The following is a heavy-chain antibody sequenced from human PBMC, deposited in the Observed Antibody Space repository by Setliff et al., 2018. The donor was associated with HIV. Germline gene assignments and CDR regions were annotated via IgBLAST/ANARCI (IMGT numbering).Heavy chain of an antibody. D-gene: IGHD4-17*01. Sequence: SETLSLTCTVSGGSISSHYWSWIRQPPGKGLEWIGEIYFSGHTNYNPSLKSRVTLSLDNSKNQFSLKLTSVTAADTAVYYCARDIWAYGLMGSWGQGTLVTVSS. J-gene: IGHJ5*02. V-gene: IGHV4-59*11. CDR2: IYFSGHT. CDR3: ARDIWAYGLMGS. CDR1: GGSISSHY.